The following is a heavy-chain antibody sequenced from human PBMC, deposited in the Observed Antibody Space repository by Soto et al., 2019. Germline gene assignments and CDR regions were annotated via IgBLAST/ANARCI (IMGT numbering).Heavy chain of an antibody. D-gene: IGHD3-22*01. CDR1: GYTFITYG. CDR3: ARRPTDYYDNSANYVLDY. J-gene: IGHJ4*02. Sequence: QVQLVQSGAEVNKPGASVKVSCKASGYTFITYGVSWVRQAPGQGLDWLGWISTYNGNTRYAERLQGRVTMTTDTTTNTAYMELRNLRSDDTAVYYCARRPTDYYDNSANYVLDYWGQGTLVTVSS. V-gene: IGHV1-18*01. CDR2: ISTYNGNT.